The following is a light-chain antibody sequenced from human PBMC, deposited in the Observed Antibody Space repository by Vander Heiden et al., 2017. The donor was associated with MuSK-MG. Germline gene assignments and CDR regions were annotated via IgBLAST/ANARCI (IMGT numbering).Light chain of an antibody. CDR3: QQYDSPPIA. Sequence: DIQMTQSPSSLSASVGDRVTITCQASQDIRKYLNWYQQKAGKAPQLLISDASNLETGVPSRFSGGGFETNFTFTIRGLQSDDFATYYCQQYDSPPIAFGQGTRLEMK. CDR1: QDIRKY. V-gene: IGKV1-33*01. CDR2: DAS. J-gene: IGKJ5*01.